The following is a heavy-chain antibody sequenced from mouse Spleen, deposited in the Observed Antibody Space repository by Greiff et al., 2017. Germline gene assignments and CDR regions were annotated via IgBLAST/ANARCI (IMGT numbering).Heavy chain of an antibody. V-gene: IGHV1-55*01. J-gene: IGHJ4*01. CDR3: ARWITTATNYAMDY. D-gene: IGHD1-2*01. CDR1: GYTFTSYW. CDR2: IYPGSGST. Sequence: QVQLQQPGAELVKPGASVKMSCKASGYTFTSYWITWVKQRPGQGLVWIGDIYPGSGSTNYNEKFKSKATLTVDTSSSTAYMQLSSLTSEDSAVYYCARWITTATNYAMDYWGQGTSVTVSS.